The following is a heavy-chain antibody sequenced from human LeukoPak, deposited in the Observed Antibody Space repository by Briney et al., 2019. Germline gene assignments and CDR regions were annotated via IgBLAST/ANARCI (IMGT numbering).Heavy chain of an antibody. Sequence: SETLSLTCSVSGDSIKNRDSYWGWIRQPPGKGPQWIGSIYHGGGTYFYPSLKSRVRMSVDASRNHVSLELTSVTAADTAVYYCARHAYNYGLDYFDPWGQGTLVTVSS. CDR2: IYHGGGT. V-gene: IGHV4-39*01. J-gene: IGHJ5*02. CDR1: GDSIKNRDSY. CDR3: ARHAYNYGLDYFDP. D-gene: IGHD5-24*01.